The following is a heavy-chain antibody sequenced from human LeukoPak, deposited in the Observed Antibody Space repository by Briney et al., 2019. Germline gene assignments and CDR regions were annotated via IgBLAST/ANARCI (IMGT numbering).Heavy chain of an antibody. Sequence: GESLKISCKGSGYSFTSYWISWVRPVPGKGLEWMGRIDPSDSYTNYSPSFQGHVTISADKSISTAYLQWSSLKASDTAMYYCARGGAVERYCSSTSCYWVDAFDIWGQGTMVTVSS. CDR1: GYSFTSYW. D-gene: IGHD2-2*01. V-gene: IGHV5-10-1*01. J-gene: IGHJ3*02. CDR2: IDPSDSYT. CDR3: ARGGAVERYCSSTSCYWVDAFDI.